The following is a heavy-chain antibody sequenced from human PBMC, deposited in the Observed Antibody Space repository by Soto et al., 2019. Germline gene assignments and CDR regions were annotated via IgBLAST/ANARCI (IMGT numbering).Heavy chain of an antibody. D-gene: IGHD5-18*01. J-gene: IGHJ6*02. CDR3: ARDQGYSYGSLYYYYYGMDV. CDR2: TYYRSKWYN. CDR1: VDIVSSNSAA. Sequence: SQTLSLTCAISVDIVSSNSAAWNWIRQSPSRGLEWLGRTYYRSKWYNDYAVSVKSRITINPDTSKNQFSLQLNSVTPEDTAVYYCARDQGYSYGSLYYYYYGMDVWGQGTTVTVSS. V-gene: IGHV6-1*01.